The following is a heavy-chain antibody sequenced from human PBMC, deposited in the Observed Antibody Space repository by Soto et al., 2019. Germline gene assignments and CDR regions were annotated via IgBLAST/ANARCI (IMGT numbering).Heavy chain of an antibody. CDR2: IYWDDDK. D-gene: IGHD3-22*01. V-gene: IGHV2-5*02. Sequence: QITLKESGPTLVKPTQTLTLTCTFSGFSLSTSGVGVGWIRQPPGKALEWLALIYWDDDKRYSPSLKSRLTITKDTSKNQVVLTMTNMDPVDTATYYCAHRTTNGGVEGYYDSSGYYPNYFDYWGQGTLVTVSS. CDR3: AHRTTNGGVEGYYDSSGYYPNYFDY. J-gene: IGHJ4*02. CDR1: GFSLSTSGVG.